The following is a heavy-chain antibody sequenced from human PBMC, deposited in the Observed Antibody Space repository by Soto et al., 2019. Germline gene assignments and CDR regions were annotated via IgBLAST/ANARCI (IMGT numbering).Heavy chain of an antibody. CDR1: GFTFSNSW. V-gene: IGHV3-74*01. J-gene: IGHJ4*02. Sequence: EVQLVESGGDLIQPGGSLRLSCATSGFTFSNSWIYWVRQAPGKGLVWVSRISPDGTTTTYADSVKGRFTISRDNAKNTGYLEMNSLRGEDTAVYYCLRAVSGSGLDWGQGTLVTVSS. CDR2: ISPDGTTT. CDR3: LRAVSGSGLD. D-gene: IGHD3-3*01.